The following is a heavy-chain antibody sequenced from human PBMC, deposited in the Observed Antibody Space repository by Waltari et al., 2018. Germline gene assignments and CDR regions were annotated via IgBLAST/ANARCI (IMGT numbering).Heavy chain of an antibody. CDR1: GGSISNLTFY. CDR2: IYRSGVT. D-gene: IGHD5-18*01. CDR3: AVSPDTATSRAAFHF. Sequence: QVQLQESGPGLAKASQTLSLTCEVSGGSISNLTFYWRWIRQPAGKGGEWIGRIYRSGVTDYNPSLRGRATMFLDMSKNQFSLTVDSLIAADTAVYYCAVSPDTATSRAAFHFWGPGTTVSVSS. J-gene: IGHJ6*02. V-gene: IGHV4-61*02.